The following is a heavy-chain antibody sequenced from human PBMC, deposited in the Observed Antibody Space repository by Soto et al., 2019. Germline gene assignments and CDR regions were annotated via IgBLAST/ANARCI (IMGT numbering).Heavy chain of an antibody. Sequence: SVKVSCKASGGTFSSYTISWVRQAPGQGLEWMGRIIPILGIANYAQKFQGRVTITADKSTSTAYMELSSLRSEDTAVYYCATDLLLGRNYVDYCYGMDVWGQGTTVTVSS. CDR2: IIPILGIA. J-gene: IGHJ6*02. CDR1: GGTFSSYT. CDR3: ATDLLLGRNYVDYCYGMDV. D-gene: IGHD1-7*01. V-gene: IGHV1-69*04.